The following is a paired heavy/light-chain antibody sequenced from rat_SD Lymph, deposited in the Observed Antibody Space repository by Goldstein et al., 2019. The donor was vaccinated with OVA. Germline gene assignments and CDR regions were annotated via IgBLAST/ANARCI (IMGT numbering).Heavy chain of an antibody. V-gene: IGHV1-24*01. CDR1: DYTFTSNY. CDR3: ASGEDYYSPLYNWFSN. J-gene: IGHJ3*01. D-gene: IGHD1-1*01. CDR2: IYPEDGFT. Sequence: QLQQSGTELVKPASSVKISCKGSDYTFTSNYLHWIRQQPGNGLEWIGWIYPEDGFTKYSQKFAGRTTLTADRSSSTAYMQLSSLTSEDSAVYFCASGEDYYSPLYNWFSNWGQGTLVTVSS.
Light chain of an antibody. Sequence: SPTTLSVTPGETVSLSCRASHSIGTNLHWYQQKTNESPRLLIKYASQSISGVPSRFSASGSGTDFTLNINNVDSDDVSSYFCQQTQSWPLTFGSGTKLEIK. CDR1: HSIGTN. CDR3: QQTQSWPLT. J-gene: IGKJ5*01. V-gene: IGKV5S6*01. CDR2: YAS.